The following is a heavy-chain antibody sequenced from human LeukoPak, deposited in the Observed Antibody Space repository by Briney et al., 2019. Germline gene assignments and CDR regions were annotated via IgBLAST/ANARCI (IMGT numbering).Heavy chain of an antibody. Sequence: SETLSLTCSVSIDSLSSYYWSWIRQSAGKGLEWIGRIYVNGFTDYNPPLRGRVTMSIDTSNKRFSMKLSSVTAADTAVYFCAGGGTQSLVVFDYWGQGNRVTVSS. CDR2: IYVNGFT. J-gene: IGHJ4*02. D-gene: IGHD1-26*01. CDR3: AGGGTQSLVVFDY. V-gene: IGHV4-4*07. CDR1: IDSLSSYY.